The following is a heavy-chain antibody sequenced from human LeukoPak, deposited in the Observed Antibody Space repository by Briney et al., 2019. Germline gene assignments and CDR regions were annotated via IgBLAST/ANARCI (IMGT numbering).Heavy chain of an antibody. CDR2: ISYDGSNK. J-gene: IGHJ6*02. Sequence: GGSLRLSCAASGFTFSSYAMHWVRQAPGKGLEGVAVISYDGSNKYYADSVKGRFTISRDNSKNTLYLQMNSLRAEATAVSYCAREHITIFGPGGMDVWGQETTVTVSS. CDR3: AREHITIFGPGGMDV. CDR1: GFTFSSYA. V-gene: IGHV3-30-3*01. D-gene: IGHD3-3*01.